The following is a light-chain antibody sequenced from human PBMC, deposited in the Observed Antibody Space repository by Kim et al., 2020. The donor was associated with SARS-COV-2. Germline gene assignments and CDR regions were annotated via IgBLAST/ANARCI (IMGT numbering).Light chain of an antibody. J-gene: IGLJ1*01. Sequence: APGETARITCGGTSSGRKSVHWYQQRAGRAPVLVIYYDRDRPSGIPERFSGSNAGNTATLTISGVEAGDEADYYCQVWDTNTDHHVFGSGTKVTVL. CDR1: SSGRKS. V-gene: IGLV3-21*01. CDR2: YDR. CDR3: QVWDTNTDHHV.